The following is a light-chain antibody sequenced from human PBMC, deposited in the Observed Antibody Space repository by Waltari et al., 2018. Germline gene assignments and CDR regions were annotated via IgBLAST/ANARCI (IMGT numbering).Light chain of an antibody. CDR3: QQRHSWPLT. CDR1: QNVNNF. CDR2: DTS. J-gene: IGKJ4*01. V-gene: IGKV3-11*01. Sequence: ETVLTQSPVTLSLSPGERATLSCRASQNVNNFLAWYQQKPGQAPRLLIYDTSNRATGIPARFSGSGSGTDFTLTISILEPEDFAVYYCQQRHSWPLTFGGGTKVEIK.